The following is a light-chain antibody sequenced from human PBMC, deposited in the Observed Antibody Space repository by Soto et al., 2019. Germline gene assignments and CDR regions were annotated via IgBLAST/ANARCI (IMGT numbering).Light chain of an antibody. V-gene: IGLV1-40*01. J-gene: IGLJ3*02. Sequence: QLVLTQPPSVSGAPGQRVTISCTGSSSNIGAGYDVHWYQQLPGTAPKLLIYGNSNRPSGVPDRFSGSKSGTSASLAITGLQAEDEADYYCTSYTSSYSWVFGGGTKLTVL. CDR2: GNS. CDR3: TSYTSSYSWV. CDR1: SSNIGAGYD.